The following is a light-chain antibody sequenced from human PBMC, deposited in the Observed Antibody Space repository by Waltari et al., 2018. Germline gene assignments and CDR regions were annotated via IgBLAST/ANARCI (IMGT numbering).Light chain of an antibody. J-gene: IGLJ2*01. V-gene: IGLV3-19*01. CDR1: SLRRYI. Sequence: SSDLTLDPAVSVALGQTVRITCQGDSLRRYIASWYQQRPGQAHILVLYGQNDRPSGIPDRFSGSTSGNTASLTITGAQAEDEADYYCHSRDTSSTRFFGGGTRLTV. CDR3: HSRDTSSTRF. CDR2: GQN.